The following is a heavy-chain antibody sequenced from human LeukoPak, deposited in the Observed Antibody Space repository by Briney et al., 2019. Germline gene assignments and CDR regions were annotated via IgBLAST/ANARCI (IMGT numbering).Heavy chain of an antibody. V-gene: IGHV1-69*13. D-gene: IGHD3-22*01. CDR1: GGTFSSYA. Sequence: GASVKVSCKASGGTFSSYAISWVRQAPGQGLEWMGGIIPIFGSANYAQKFQGRVTITADESTSTAYMELSSLRSEDTAVYYCARSAVVYYDSSGYYPSDYWGQGTLVTVFS. J-gene: IGHJ4*02. CDR3: ARSAVVYYDSSGYYPSDY. CDR2: IIPIFGSA.